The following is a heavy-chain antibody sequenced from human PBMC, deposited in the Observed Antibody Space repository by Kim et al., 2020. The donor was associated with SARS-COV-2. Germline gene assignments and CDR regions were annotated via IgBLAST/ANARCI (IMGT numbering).Heavy chain of an antibody. V-gene: IGHV3-23*01. CDR3: AKKGRRYFGYFDY. Sequence: GGSLRLSCAASGFTFSSYAMSWVRQAPGNGLECVSAISGSGVSTYYADSVKGRFTISRDNSKNTLYLQMNSLRAEDTAVYYCAKKGRRYFGYFDYWGQGTRVTVSS. D-gene: IGHD3-9*01. CDR1: GFTFSSYA. J-gene: IGHJ4*02. CDR2: ISGSGVST.